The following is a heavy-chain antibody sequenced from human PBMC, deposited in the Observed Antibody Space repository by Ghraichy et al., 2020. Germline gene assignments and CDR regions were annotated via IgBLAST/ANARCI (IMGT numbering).Heavy chain of an antibody. CDR1: GGSFSGYY. CDR3: ARTFHDSSD. J-gene: IGHJ4*02. CDR2: IIHGGGA. Sequence: SQTLSLTCALYGGSFSGYYWAWIRQPPGKGLEWIGEIIHGGGANYNPSLKSRVTISLDASKNQCSLKLTSVSAADTAIYYCARTFHDSSDWGQGTLVTVSS. V-gene: IGHV4-34*12. D-gene: IGHD3-22*01.